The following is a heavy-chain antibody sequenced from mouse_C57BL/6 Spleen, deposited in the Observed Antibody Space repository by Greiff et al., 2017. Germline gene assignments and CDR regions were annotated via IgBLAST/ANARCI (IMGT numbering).Heavy chain of an antibody. J-gene: IGHJ3*01. Sequence: QVQLQQSGAELARPGASVKLSCKASGYTFTSYGISWVKQRTGQGLEWIGEIYPRSGNTYYNEKFKGKATLTADKSSSTAYMELRSLTSEDSAVYFCAVYYGSSSWFAYWGQGTLVTVSA. D-gene: IGHD1-1*01. CDR3: AVYYGSSSWFAY. V-gene: IGHV1-81*01. CDR2: IYPRSGNT. CDR1: GYTFTSYG.